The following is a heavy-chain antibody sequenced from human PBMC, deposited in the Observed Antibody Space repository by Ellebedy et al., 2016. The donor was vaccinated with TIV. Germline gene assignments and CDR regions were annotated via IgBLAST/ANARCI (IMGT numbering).Heavy chain of an antibody. Sequence: MPSETLSLTCTVSGGSFSSSTSYWGWIRQSPGKGLEWIVYTYYSGSTYSNPSLKSRVNVSVDTSKNQFSLKLSSGTAADTAVYYCARGKFAAAGIDYWGQGTLVTVSS. J-gene: IGHJ4*02. V-gene: IGHV4-31*03. CDR3: ARGKFAAAGIDY. CDR2: TYYSGST. CDR1: GGSFSSSTSY. D-gene: IGHD6-13*01.